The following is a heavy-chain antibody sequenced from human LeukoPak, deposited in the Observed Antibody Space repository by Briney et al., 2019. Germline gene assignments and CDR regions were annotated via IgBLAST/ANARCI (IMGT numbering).Heavy chain of an antibody. V-gene: IGHV3-33*01. CDR3: ARDRDFWSGPGAFDV. D-gene: IGHD3-3*01. Sequence: GTSLRLSCTASGFNFGIYGMHWVRQAPGKGLEWVAVMWDDGTNEYYVESVKGRLTISRDNGKRTLYLQMNSLRVEDTAVYYCARDRDFWSGPGAFDVWGQGTMVTVSS. J-gene: IGHJ3*01. CDR2: MWDDGTNE. CDR1: GFNFGIYG.